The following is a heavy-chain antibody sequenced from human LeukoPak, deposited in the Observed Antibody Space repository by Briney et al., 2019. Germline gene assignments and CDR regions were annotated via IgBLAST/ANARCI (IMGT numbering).Heavy chain of an antibody. CDR2: IYYSGST. Sequence: PSETLSLTCTVSGGSISSSSYYWGWIRQPPGKGLGWIGSIYYSGSTYYNPSLKSRVTISVDTSKNQFSLKLGSVTAADTAVYYCASGAAYCGGDCPPGPVDYWGQGTLVTVSS. J-gene: IGHJ4*02. CDR3: ASGAAYCGGDCPPGPVDY. D-gene: IGHD2-21*02. CDR1: GGSISSSSYY. V-gene: IGHV4-39*01.